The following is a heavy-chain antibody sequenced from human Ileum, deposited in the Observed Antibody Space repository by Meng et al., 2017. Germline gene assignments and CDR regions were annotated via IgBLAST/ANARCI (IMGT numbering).Heavy chain of an antibody. CDR2: IHHSGST. CDR3: ARYGGSGSYWHFDP. D-gene: IGHD3-10*01. J-gene: IGHJ2*01. Sequence: QVQLQQWGAGLLKPSETWSLTCAVYGGSFSGYYRTWIRQPPGKGLEWIGEIHHSGSTNYNPSLKSRVTMSIDTSKIQFSLELSSVTAADAAVYYCARYGGSGSYWHFDPWGRGTLVTVSS. V-gene: IGHV4-34*01. CDR1: GGSFSGYY.